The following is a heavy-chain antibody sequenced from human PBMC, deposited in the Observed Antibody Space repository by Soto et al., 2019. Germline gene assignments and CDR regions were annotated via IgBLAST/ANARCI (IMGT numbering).Heavy chain of an antibody. CDR2: INSDGSST. Sequence: GGSLRLSCAASGFTFSSYWMHWVRQAPGKGLVWVSRINSDGSSTSYADSVKGRFTISRDNAKNALYLQMDSLRAEDTALYYCARGKGSGYEYYYYYIDVWGKGTTVTVSS. CDR1: GFTFSSYW. CDR3: ARGKGSGYEYYYYYIDV. D-gene: IGHD5-12*01. V-gene: IGHV3-74*01. J-gene: IGHJ6*03.